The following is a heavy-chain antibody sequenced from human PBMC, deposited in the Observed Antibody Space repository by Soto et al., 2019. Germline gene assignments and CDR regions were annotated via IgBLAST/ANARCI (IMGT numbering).Heavy chain of an antibody. CDR1: GGSFSGYY. D-gene: IGHD6-13*01. CDR2: INHSGST. V-gene: IGHV4-34*01. J-gene: IGHJ1*01. Sequence: QVQLQQWGAGLLKPSETLSLTCAVYGGSFSGYYWSWIRQPPGKGLEWMGEINHSGSTNYNPSLKSRVTLSVDTSKNQFSLKLSSVSVADTAVYYCARGRRGIPCSSSWCRGDFQHWGQGSLVTVSS. CDR3: ARGRRGIPCSSSWCRGDFQH.